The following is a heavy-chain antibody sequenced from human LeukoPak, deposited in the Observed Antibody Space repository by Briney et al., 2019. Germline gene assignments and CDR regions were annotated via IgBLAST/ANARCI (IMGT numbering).Heavy chain of an antibody. CDR3: AREGTFGGNDY. J-gene: IGHJ4*02. V-gene: IGHV1-2*02. Sequence: ASVKVSCKASGYTFTDYFMHWVRQAPGQGLEWVGWINPNSGGTNYAQKFQGRVTMTRDTSISTAYMELSRLRSDDTAMFYCAREGTFGGNDYWGQGTLVTVSS. D-gene: IGHD3-16*01. CDR1: GYTFTDYF. CDR2: INPNSGGT.